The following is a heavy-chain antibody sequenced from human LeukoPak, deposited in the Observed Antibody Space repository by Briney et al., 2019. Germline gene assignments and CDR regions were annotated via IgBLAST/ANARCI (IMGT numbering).Heavy chain of an antibody. Sequence: PSETLSLTCTVSGGSISSSSYYWSWIRQPPGKGLEWIGEINHSGSTNYNPSLKSRVTISVDTSKNQFSLKLSSVTAADTAVYYCARGVFRGKLKQHRRPWDTPWGQGTLVTVSS. CDR1: GGSISSSSYY. CDR2: INHSGST. CDR3: ARGVFRGKLKQHRRPWDTP. J-gene: IGHJ4*02. D-gene: IGHD3-10*01. V-gene: IGHV4-39*07.